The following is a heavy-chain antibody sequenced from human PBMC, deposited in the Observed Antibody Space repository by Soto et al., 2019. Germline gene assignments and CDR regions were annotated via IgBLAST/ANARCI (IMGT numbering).Heavy chain of an antibody. CDR3: AREQTTVTNWFDP. CDR2: INHGGST. Sequence: SETLSLTCAVYGGSLSGYHWSWIRQSPGKGLEWIGEINHGGSTNYNPSLKSRVTMSADTSKNQFSLNLDSVTAADTAVYYCAREQTTVTNWFDPWGQGTLVTVSS. V-gene: IGHV4-34*01. CDR1: GGSLSGYH. D-gene: IGHD4-17*01. J-gene: IGHJ5*02.